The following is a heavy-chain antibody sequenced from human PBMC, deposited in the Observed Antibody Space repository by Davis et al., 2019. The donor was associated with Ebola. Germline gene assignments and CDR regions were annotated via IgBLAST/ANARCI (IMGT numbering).Heavy chain of an antibody. J-gene: IGHJ3*02. CDR3: ARSTSWNAVDI. D-gene: IGHD2-2*01. CDR2: ISYSGNI. Sequence: GSLRLSCTVSGGSIRSYYWSWIRQPPGKGLEWIGYISYSGNIHYNPNLKSRVTESLDTSNNQFSLKLTSVTAADTAIYYCARSTSWNAVDIWGQGTMVTVSS. V-gene: IGHV4-59*08. CDR1: GGSIRSYY.